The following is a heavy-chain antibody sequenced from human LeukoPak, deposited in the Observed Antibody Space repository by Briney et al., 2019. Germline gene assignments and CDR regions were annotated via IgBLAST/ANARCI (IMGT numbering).Heavy chain of an antibody. CDR3: ARDAEVGTLFGVLSRYNWFDP. CDR1: GFSFSYFW. V-gene: IGHV3-7*01. J-gene: IGHJ5*02. CDR2: IKHDGNEK. Sequence: GGSLRLSCAASGFSFSYFWMSWVRQAPGKGLEWVANIKHDGNEKYYVDSVKGRFTISRDNTKKSLYLQMNNLRAEDTDVYYCARDAEVGTLFGVLSRYNWFDPWGQGTLVTVSS. D-gene: IGHD3-3*01.